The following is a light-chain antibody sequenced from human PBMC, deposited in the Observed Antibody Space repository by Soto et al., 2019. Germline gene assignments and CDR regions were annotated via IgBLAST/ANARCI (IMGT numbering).Light chain of an antibody. J-gene: IGKJ1*01. CDR2: GAS. Sequence: EILMTQSPATLSVSPGESATLSCRASQSISNNLAWFQQRPGQAPRLLIYGASTRAAGIPARFSGSGSETEFTLTISSLQSEDFAVYYCLQYYYWWTFGQGTMMEVK. CDR3: LQYYYWWT. CDR1: QSISNN. V-gene: IGKV3D-15*01.